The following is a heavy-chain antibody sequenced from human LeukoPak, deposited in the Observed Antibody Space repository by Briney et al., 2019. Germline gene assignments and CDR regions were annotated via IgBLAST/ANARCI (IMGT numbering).Heavy chain of an antibody. V-gene: IGHV1-8*01. CDR3: ARVQYYDDSSVSLPFNY. CDR2: MNPNSGNT. Sequence: GASVKVSCKASGYTFTSYDINWVRQATGQGLEWMGWMNPNSGNTGYAQKFQGRVTMTRNTSISTAYMELSSLRSEDTAVYYCARVQYYDDSSVSLPFNYWGQGALVTVSS. J-gene: IGHJ4*02. CDR1: GYTFTSYD. D-gene: IGHD3-22*01.